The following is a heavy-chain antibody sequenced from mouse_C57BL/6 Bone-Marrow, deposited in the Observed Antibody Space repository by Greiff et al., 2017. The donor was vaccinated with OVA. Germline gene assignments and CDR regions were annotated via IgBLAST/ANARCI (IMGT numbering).Heavy chain of an antibody. CDR1: GFTFSDFY. CDR3: ARDDYDVRFAY. CDR2: SRNKANDYTT. J-gene: IGHJ3*01. Sequence: EVHLVESGGGLVQSGRSLRLSCATSGFTFSDFYMEWVRQAPGKGLEWIAASRNKANDYTTEYSASVKGRFIVSRDTSQSILYLQMNALRAEDTAIYYCARDDYDVRFAYWGQGTLVTVSA. V-gene: IGHV7-1*01. D-gene: IGHD2-4*01.